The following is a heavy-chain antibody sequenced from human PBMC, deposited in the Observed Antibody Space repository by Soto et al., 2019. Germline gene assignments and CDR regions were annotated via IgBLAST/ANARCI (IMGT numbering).Heavy chain of an antibody. J-gene: IGHJ6*02. D-gene: IGHD5-18*01. CDR1: GFTFGDYA. CDR3: TRDSRGYSYGYYYYYGMDV. V-gene: IGHV3-49*03. CDR2: IRSKAYGGTT. Sequence: PGGSLRLSCTASGFTFGDYAMSWFRQAPGKGLEWVGFIRSKAYGGTTEYAASVKGRFTISRDDSKSIAYLQMNSLKTEDTAVYYCTRDSRGYSYGYYYYYGMDVWGQGTTVT.